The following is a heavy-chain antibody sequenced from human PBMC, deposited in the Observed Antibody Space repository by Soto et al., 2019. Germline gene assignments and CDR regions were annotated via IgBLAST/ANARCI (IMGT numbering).Heavy chain of an antibody. Sequence: QVQLQQWGAGLLKPSETLSLTCAVYGGSFSGYYWSWIRQPPGKGLEWIGEINHSGSTNYNPSLKSRVTIAVDTSKNQLSLKLSSVTAADTAVYYWARGQPGDIWGQGTMVTVSS. V-gene: IGHV4-34*01. CDR2: INHSGST. D-gene: IGHD3-10*01. CDR1: GGSFSGYY. CDR3: ARGQPGDI. J-gene: IGHJ3*02.